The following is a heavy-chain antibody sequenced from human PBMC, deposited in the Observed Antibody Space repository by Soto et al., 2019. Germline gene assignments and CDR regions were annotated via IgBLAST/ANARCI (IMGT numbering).Heavy chain of an antibody. CDR1: GFTFSSYS. J-gene: IGHJ6*03. CDR3: ARGRIVVVPAASRYYYYYMDV. V-gene: IGHV3-21*01. Sequence: GGSLRLSCAASGFTFSSYSMNWVRQAPGKGLEWVSSISSSSSYIYYADSVKGRFTISRDNAKNSLYLQMNSLRAEDTAVYYCARGRIVVVPAASRYYYYYMDVWGKGTTVTVSS. CDR2: ISSSSSYI. D-gene: IGHD2-2*01.